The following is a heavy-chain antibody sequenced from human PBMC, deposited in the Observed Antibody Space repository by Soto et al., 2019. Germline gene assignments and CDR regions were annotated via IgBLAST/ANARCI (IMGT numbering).Heavy chain of an antibody. D-gene: IGHD6-19*01. CDR3: ARDLAVAVFDI. V-gene: IGHV3-33*01. Sequence: GGSLRLSCAASGFTFSSYGMHWVRQAPGKGLEWVAVIWYDGSNKYYADSVKGRFTISRDNSKNTLYLQMNSLRAEDTAVYYCARDLAVAVFDIWGQGTMVTVSS. J-gene: IGHJ3*02. CDR1: GFTFSSYG. CDR2: IWYDGSNK.